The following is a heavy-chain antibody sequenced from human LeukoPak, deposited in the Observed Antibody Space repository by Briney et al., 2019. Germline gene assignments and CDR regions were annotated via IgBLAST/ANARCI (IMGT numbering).Heavy chain of an antibody. D-gene: IGHD2-21*02. CDR3: YVGGDYGH. CDR2: ITNDGSST. Sequence: QPGGSLRLSCAASGFTFSSYWMHWVRQAPGKGLEWVSRITNDGSSTRYADSVKGRFTISRDNAKNTLSLQMNSLRAEDTAVYYCYVGGDYGHWGQGTLVTVSS. CDR1: GFTFSSYW. J-gene: IGHJ4*02. V-gene: IGHV3-74*01.